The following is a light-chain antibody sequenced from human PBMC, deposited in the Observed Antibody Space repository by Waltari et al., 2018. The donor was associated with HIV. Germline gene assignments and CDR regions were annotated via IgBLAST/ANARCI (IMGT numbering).Light chain of an antibody. CDR1: QNIGSS. Sequence: DIQMTQSPSSLSASVRDRVTITCRARQNIGSSLRWYQQKKAGAPRLLIYGASNLQSGVPSRLSGSGSGTEFTLTISSLQPDDYATYYCQQSLTTLPWTFGQGTKVDIK. CDR2: GAS. CDR3: QQSLTTLPWT. V-gene: IGKV1-39*01. J-gene: IGKJ1*01.